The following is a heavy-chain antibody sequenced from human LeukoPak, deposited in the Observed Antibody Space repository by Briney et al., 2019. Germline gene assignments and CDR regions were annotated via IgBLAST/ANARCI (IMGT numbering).Heavy chain of an antibody. CDR2: IYSDGGGT. CDR1: GFTFSSYW. D-gene: IGHD2-2*02. V-gene: IGHV3-74*01. CDR3: ARAPRGSPIPEDY. Sequence: GGSLRLSCAASGFTFSSYWMHWVRQAPGKGLVWVSRIYSDGGGTSYADSVMGRFTISRDNAKNTLYLQMNSLRAEDTAVYYCARAPRGSPIPEDYWGQGTLVTVSS. J-gene: IGHJ4*02.